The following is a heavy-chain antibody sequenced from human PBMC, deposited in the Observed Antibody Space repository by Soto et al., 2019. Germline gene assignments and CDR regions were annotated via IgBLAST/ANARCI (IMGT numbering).Heavy chain of an antibody. Sequence: GGSLRLSCAASGFTFSSYGMHWVRQAPGKGLEWVAVIWYDGSNKYYADSVKGRFTISRDNSKNTLYLQMNSLRAEDTAVYYCARSNYDSSGYHQDYFDYWGQGTLVTVSS. V-gene: IGHV3-33*01. D-gene: IGHD3-22*01. CDR2: IWYDGSNK. CDR1: GFTFSSYG. CDR3: ARSNYDSSGYHQDYFDY. J-gene: IGHJ4*02.